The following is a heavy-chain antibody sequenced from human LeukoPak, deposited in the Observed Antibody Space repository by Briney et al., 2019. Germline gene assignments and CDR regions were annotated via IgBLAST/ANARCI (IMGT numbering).Heavy chain of an antibody. D-gene: IGHD2-8*02. CDR3: GRGARKASNWWGSVDY. V-gene: IGHV1-2*02. Sequence: ASLKDSCKDSGYTFTTCDRNCVRHPPGQGLEWMGWINPNNGGTNYAQKFQGRVTMTRDTSISTAYMELSRLRSDDTAVYYCGRGARKASNWWGSVDYWGQGTLVTVSS. J-gene: IGHJ4*02. CDR1: GYTFTTCD. CDR2: INPNNGGT.